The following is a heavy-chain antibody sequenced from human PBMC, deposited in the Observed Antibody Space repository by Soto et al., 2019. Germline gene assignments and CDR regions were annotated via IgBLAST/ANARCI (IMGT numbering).Heavy chain of an antibody. J-gene: IGHJ6*01. CDR2: ISGSGVTT. V-gene: IGHV3-23*01. CDR3: AKELVATLRYSGLEV. CDR1: GGSISSNN. D-gene: IGHD5-12*01. Sequence: PSETLSLTCAVSGGSISSNNWWSWVCQAPGKGPEWVSDISGSGVTTNYADAVKGRFTISRDNSNSTLFLQMDSLRVDDMAVYYCAKELVATLRYSGLEVWGQGTTVTVSS.